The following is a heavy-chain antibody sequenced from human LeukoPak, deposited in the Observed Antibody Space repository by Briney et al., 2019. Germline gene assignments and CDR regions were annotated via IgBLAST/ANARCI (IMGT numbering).Heavy chain of an antibody. J-gene: IGHJ4*02. CDR3: AKDPYSGSYDYFEY. V-gene: IGHV3-23*01. CDR1: GFTFSSYW. CDR2: ISGSGGST. D-gene: IGHD1-26*01. Sequence: GGSLRLSCEASGFTFSSYWMSWVRQAPGKGLEWVSAISGSGGSTYYADSVKGRFTISRDNSKNTLYLQMNSLRAEDTAVYYCAKDPYSGSYDYFEYWGQGTLVTVSS.